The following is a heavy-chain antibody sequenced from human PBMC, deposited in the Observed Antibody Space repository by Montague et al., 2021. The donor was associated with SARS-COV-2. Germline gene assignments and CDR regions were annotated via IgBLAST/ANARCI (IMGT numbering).Heavy chain of an antibody. D-gene: IGHD6-19*01. J-gene: IGHJ4*02. CDR2: IDWDDDK. CDR1: GFSLSTSGMC. CDR3: AREYSSGVYFDY. Sequence: PALVKPTQTLTLTCTFSGFSLSTSGMCVSWIRQPPGKALEWLARIDWDDDKYCSTSLKTRLTISKDTSKNQVVLTMTNMDPVDTATYYCAREYSSGVYFDYWGQGTLVTVSS. V-gene: IGHV2-70*11.